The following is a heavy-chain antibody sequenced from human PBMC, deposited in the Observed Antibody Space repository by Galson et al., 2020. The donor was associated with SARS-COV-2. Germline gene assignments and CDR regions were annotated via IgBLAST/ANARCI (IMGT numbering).Heavy chain of an antibody. D-gene: IGHD1-7*01. CDR3: ATATTTDP. V-gene: IGHV3-30-3*01. CDR1: GFTFTYSA. CDR2: ISFDGGNT. J-gene: IGHJ5*02. Sequence: GESLKISCAASGFTFTYSAKHWVRHGPGKGLEWVASISFDGGNTYYGDSVQGRFSISRDNSKNTLFLQMNSLRVEDTAVYYCATATTTDPWGQGTLVTVSS.